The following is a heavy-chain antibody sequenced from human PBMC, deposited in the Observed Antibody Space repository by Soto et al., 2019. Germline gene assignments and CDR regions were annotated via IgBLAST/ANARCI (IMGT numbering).Heavy chain of an antibody. Sequence: PGGSLRLSCAASGFTVSDYYMSWIRQAPGKGLEWVSYISSSGSTIYYADSVKGRFTISRDNAKNSLYLQMNSLRAEDTAVYYCARPPDPKYDYGDYVPRYYFDYWGQGTLVTVSS. J-gene: IGHJ4*02. CDR2: ISSSGSTI. CDR3: ARPPDPKYDYGDYVPRYYFDY. V-gene: IGHV3-11*01. CDR1: GFTVSDYY. D-gene: IGHD4-17*01.